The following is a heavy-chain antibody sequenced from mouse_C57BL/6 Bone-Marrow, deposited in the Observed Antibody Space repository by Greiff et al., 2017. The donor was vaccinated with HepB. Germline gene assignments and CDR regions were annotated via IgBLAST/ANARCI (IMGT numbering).Heavy chain of an antibody. CDR1: GFTFSSYG. CDR3: ARAWPWFAY. V-gene: IGHV5-6*01. CDR2: ISSGGSYT. J-gene: IGHJ3*01. Sequence: DVQLVESGGDLVKPGGSLKLSCAASGFTFSSYGMSWVRQTPDKRLEWVATISSGGSYTYYPDSVKGRFTISRDNAKNTLYLQMSSLKSEDTAMYYCARAWPWFAYWGQGTLVTVSA.